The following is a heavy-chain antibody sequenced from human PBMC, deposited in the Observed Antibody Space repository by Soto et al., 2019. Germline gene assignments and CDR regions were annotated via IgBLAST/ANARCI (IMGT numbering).Heavy chain of an antibody. D-gene: IGHD5-18*01. Sequence: GASVKVSCKASGGTFSSFVISWVRQAPGQGPEWMGGIIPSFNRPNYAQKFQGRVTITADESTTTSYMELSSLRSGDTAVYYCATSKVGYSFGSPFDFWGQGTLVTVSS. CDR3: ATSKVGYSFGSPFDF. J-gene: IGHJ4*02. CDR1: GGTFSSFV. CDR2: IIPSFNRP. V-gene: IGHV1-69*13.